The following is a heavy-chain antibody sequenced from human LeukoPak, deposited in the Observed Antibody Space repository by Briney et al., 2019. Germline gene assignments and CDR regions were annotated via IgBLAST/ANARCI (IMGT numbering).Heavy chain of an antibody. D-gene: IGHD4-23*01. CDR3: ARVRYGGDAFDI. CDR1: GYTFTSYY. J-gene: IGHJ3*02. V-gene: IGHV1-46*03. Sequence: ASVEVSCKASGYTFTSYYMHWVRQAPGQGLEWMGIINPSGGSTSYAQKFQGRVTMTRDTSTSTVYMELSSLRSEDTAVYYCARVRYGGDAFDIWGQGTMVTVSS. CDR2: INPSGGST.